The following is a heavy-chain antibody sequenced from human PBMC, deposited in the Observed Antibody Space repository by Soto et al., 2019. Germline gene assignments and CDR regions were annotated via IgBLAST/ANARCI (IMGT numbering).Heavy chain of an antibody. CDR1: KLTFSSYG. D-gene: IGHD2-2*01. J-gene: IGHJ6*02. Sequence: PGGSLRLSCAVTKLTFSSYGMHWVRQAPGKGLEWVAVISHDGVNKKYGDSVKGRFTISRDNSKKTLYLQMNSLRSEDTAVYYCAKDIGYCSGTTCYHPGMDVWGQGTTVTVS. V-gene: IGHV3-30*18. CDR3: AKDIGYCSGTTCYHPGMDV. CDR2: ISHDGVNK.